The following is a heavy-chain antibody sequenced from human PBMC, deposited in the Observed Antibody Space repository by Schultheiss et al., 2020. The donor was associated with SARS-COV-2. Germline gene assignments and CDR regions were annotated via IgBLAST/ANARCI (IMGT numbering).Heavy chain of an antibody. J-gene: IGHJ6*03. CDR1: GFTFSTYA. Sequence: GGSLRLSCAAPGFTFSTYALHWVRQAPGKGLEWVAVIWYDGSNKYYADSVKGRFTISRDNSKNTLYLQMNSLRAEDTAVYYCARAVRVPAATYYYYYYMDVWGKGTTVTVSS. CDR2: IWYDGSNK. CDR3: ARAVRVPAATYYYYYYMDV. V-gene: IGHV3-30*04. D-gene: IGHD2-2*01.